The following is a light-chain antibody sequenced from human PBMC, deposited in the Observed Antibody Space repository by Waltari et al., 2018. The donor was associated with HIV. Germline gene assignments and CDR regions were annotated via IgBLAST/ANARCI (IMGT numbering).Light chain of an antibody. CDR3: QQYYSTPLT. CDR2: WAS. CDR1: QSVLYSSNNKNY. V-gene: IGKV4-1*01. J-gene: IGKJ4*01. Sequence: DIVMTQSPDSLAVSLGERATIHCKSSQSVLYSSNNKNYLAWYQQKPGQPPKLLIYWASTRESGVPDRFSGSGSGTDFTLTISSLQAEDVAVYYCQQYYSTPLTFGGGTKVEI.